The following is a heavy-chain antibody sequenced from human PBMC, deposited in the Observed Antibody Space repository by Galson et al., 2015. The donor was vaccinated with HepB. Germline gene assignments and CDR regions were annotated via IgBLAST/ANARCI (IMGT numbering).Heavy chain of an antibody. D-gene: IGHD1-7*01. J-gene: IGHJ5*02. V-gene: IGHV1-69*13. CDR2: IIPIFDTV. Sequence: SVKVSCKASGGTITSYAISWVRQAPGQGLEWMGGIIPIFDTVNYAQKFQGRVAITADESTSTAHMELSNLRSEDTAVYYCARTHGTGTTALENWFDPWGQGTLVTVSS. CDR3: ARTHGTGTTALENWFDP. CDR1: GGTITSYA.